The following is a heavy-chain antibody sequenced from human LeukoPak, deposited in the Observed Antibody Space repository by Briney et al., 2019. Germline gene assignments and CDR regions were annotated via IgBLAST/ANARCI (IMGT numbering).Heavy chain of an antibody. CDR1: GYTFTSYG. D-gene: IGHD3-22*01. CDR3: ARGSYYESSGYFGY. J-gene: IGHJ4*02. CDR2: ISDYNGNT. Sequence: ASVKVSCKASGYTFTSYGISWVRQAPGQGLEWMGWISDYNGNTNYAQKLPGRVTMTTDTSTSTAYMELRSLRSDDAAVYYCARGSYYESSGYFGYWGQGTLVTVSS. V-gene: IGHV1-18*01.